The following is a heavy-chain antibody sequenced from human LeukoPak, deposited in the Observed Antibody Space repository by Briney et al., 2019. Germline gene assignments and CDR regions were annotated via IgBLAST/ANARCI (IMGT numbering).Heavy chain of an antibody. J-gene: IGHJ4*02. V-gene: IGHV1-2*02. D-gene: IGHD6-6*01. Sequence: ASVKVSCKASGYTFTGYYMHWVRQAPGQGPEWMGWINPNSGGTNYAQKFQGRVTMTRDTSISTAYMELSRLRSDDTAVYYCARVLYRVGSSSSGFDYWGQGTLVTVSS. CDR1: GYTFTGYY. CDR2: INPNSGGT. CDR3: ARVLYRVGSSSSGFDY.